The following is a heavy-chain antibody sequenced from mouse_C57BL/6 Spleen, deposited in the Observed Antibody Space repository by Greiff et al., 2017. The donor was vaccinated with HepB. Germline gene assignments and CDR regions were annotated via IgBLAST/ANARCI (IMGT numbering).Heavy chain of an antibody. D-gene: IGHD3-3*01. Sequence: QVQLQQSGAELVRPGASVTLSCKASGYTFTDYEMHWVKQTPVHGLEWIGAIDPETGGTAYNQKFKGKAILTADKSSSTAYMELRSLTSEDSAVYYCTRYRAGTSGPFDYWGQGTTLTVSS. CDR3: TRYRAGTSGPFDY. J-gene: IGHJ2*01. CDR2: IDPETGGT. CDR1: GYTFTDYE. V-gene: IGHV1-15*01.